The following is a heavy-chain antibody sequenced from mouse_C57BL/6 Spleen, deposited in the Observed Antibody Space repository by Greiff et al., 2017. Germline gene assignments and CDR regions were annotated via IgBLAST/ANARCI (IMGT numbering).Heavy chain of an antibody. CDR1: GYTFTSYW. Sequence: VQLVESGAELAKPGASVKLSCKASGYTFTSYWMHWVKQRPGQGLEWIGYINPSSGYTKYNQKFKDKATLTADKSSSTAYMQLSSLTYEDSAVYYCAVTVDPWYFDVWGTGTTVTVSS. CDR3: AVTVDPWYFDV. V-gene: IGHV1-7*01. D-gene: IGHD1-1*01. CDR2: INPSSGYT. J-gene: IGHJ1*03.